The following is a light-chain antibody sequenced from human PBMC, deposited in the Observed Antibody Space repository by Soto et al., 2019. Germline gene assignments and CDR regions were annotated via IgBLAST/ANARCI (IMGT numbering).Light chain of an antibody. V-gene: IGKV3-15*01. CDR2: GAS. CDR1: QSVRNN. Sequence: EIVMTQSAATLSVSPGERATLSCRASQSVRNNLAWYQQKPGQAPRLLMYGASTRATGIPARCSGSGSGTEFTLIISSLQSEDFAVYYCQQYNSWPLTLGGGTKVEIK. J-gene: IGKJ4*01. CDR3: QQYNSWPLT.